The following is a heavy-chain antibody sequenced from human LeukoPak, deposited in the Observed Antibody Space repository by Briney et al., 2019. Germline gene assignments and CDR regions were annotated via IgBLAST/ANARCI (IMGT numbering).Heavy chain of an antibody. CDR2: ISWNSGSI. J-gene: IGHJ6*03. CDR1: GFTFDDYA. CDR3: AKDAAIRKLYYYYYMDV. V-gene: IGHV3-9*01. Sequence: GGSLRLSCAASGFTFDDYAMHWVRQAPGKGLEWVSGISWNSGSIGYADSVKGRFTISRDNAKNSLYLEMNGLRAEDTALYYCAKDAAIRKLYYYYYMDVWGKGTTVTIS.